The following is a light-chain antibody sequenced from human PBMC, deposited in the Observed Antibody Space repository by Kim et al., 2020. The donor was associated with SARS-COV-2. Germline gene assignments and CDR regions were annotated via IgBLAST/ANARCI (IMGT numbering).Light chain of an antibody. CDR3: QQYGTSPLT. V-gene: IGKV3-20*01. J-gene: IGKJ4*01. CDR1: QSVSRSY. CDR2: GAS. Sequence: EIVLTQSPATLSLSPGERAALSCRASQSVSRSYLAWYQQKPGQAPRLLIYGASSRATGIPDRFSGSGSGTDFTLTITRLEPDDFAVYYCQQYGTSPLTFGGGTKLEI.